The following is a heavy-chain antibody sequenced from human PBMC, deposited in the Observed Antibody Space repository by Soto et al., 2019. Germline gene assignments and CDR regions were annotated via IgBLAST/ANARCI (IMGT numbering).Heavy chain of an antibody. J-gene: IGHJ4*02. D-gene: IGHD6-19*01. CDR2: IYYSGNT. CDR3: ARYSSGMDY. CDR1: GGSIRSGDDY. V-gene: IGHV4-31*03. Sequence: PSETLSLTCSVSGGSIRSGDDYWSWIRQHPGKGLEWIGYIYYSGNTYYNPSLKSRVTISLDTSKNQFSLKLSSVTAADTAVYYCARYSSGMDYWGQGTLVTVSS.